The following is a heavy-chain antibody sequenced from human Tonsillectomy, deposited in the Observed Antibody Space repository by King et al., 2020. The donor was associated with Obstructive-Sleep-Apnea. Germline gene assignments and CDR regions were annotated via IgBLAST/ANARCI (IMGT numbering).Heavy chain of an antibody. Sequence: VQLVESGGGLVQPGRSLRLSCTASGFTFGDYAMSWFRQAPGKGLEWVGFIRSKAYGGTTEYAASVKGRFTISRDDSKSIAYLQMNSLKTEDTAVYYCTRDISEITIFGVVIPHYGMDVWGQGTTVTVSS. CDR3: TRDISEITIFGVVIPHYGMDV. CDR2: IRSKAYGGTT. J-gene: IGHJ6*02. V-gene: IGHV3-49*03. CDR1: GFTFGDYA. D-gene: IGHD3-3*01.